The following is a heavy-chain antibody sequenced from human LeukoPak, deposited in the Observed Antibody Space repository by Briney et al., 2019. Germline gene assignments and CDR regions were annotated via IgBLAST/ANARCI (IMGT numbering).Heavy chain of an antibody. Sequence: SETLSLTCSVSGGSISSYYWSWIRQPPGKGLEWIGYIYYSGSTNYNPSLKSRVTISVDTSKNQFSLKLSSVTAADTAVYYCARDPMKPTVTTYSHWYFDLWGRGTLVTVSS. CDR3: ARDPMKPTVTTYSHWYFDL. CDR2: IYYSGST. V-gene: IGHV4-59*01. J-gene: IGHJ2*01. CDR1: GGSISSYY. D-gene: IGHD4-17*01.